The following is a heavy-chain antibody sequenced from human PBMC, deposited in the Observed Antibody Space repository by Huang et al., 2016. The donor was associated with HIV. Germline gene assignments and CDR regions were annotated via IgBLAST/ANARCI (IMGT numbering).Heavy chain of an antibody. CDR2: ISYDGNKK. CDR1: GFCFGNYG. CDR3: GKDWTGSSGWFTLHYYYYGMDV. D-gene: IGHD6-19*01. J-gene: IGHJ6*02. V-gene: IGHV3-30*18. Sequence: QVQLVESGGGVVQPGRSLRLSCAASGFCFGNYGIHWVGQAPGMVVEWVAVISYDGNKKYYADTVKGRFTISRDNSNNTLFLQMNGLRAEDTAVYYCGKDWTGSSGWFTLHYYYYGMDVWGQGTTVTVSS.